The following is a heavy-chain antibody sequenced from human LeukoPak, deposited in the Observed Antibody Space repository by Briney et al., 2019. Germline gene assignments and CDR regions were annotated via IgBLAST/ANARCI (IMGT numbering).Heavy chain of an antibody. D-gene: IGHD6-19*01. V-gene: IGHV4-39*07. CDR1: GDSFSTTNFF. CDR2: IYYSGST. J-gene: IGHJ5*02. CDR3: ARPPYSSGLGGNWFDP. Sequence: SETLSLTCIVSGDSFSTTNFFWGWIRQPPGKGLEWIGSIYYSGSTYYNPSLKSRVTIPVDTSKNQFSLKLSSVTAADTAVYYCARPPYSSGLGGNWFDPWGQGTLVTVSS.